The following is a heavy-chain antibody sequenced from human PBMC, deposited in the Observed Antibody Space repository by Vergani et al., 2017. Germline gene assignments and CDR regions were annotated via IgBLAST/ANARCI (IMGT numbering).Heavy chain of an antibody. CDR3: ARVVVPAAIPGVSYYYYMDV. J-gene: IGHJ6*03. CDR2: IYTSGST. V-gene: IGHV4-4*07. CDR1: GGSISSYY. Sequence: QVQLQESGPGLVKPSETLSLTCTVSGGSISSYYWSWIRQPAGKGLEWIGRIYTSGSTNYNPSLKSRVTISVDTSKNQFSLKLSSVTAADTAVYYCARVVVPAAIPGVSYYYYMDVWGKGTTVTVSS. D-gene: IGHD2-2*02.